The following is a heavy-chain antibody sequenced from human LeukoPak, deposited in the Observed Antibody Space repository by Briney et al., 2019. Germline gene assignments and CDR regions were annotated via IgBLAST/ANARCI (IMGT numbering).Heavy chain of an antibody. CDR3: TRHKGESTYFYYYGMDV. V-gene: IGHV3-73*01. CDR1: GLTSSSYW. CDR2: VRSRGYNHAT. D-gene: IGHD1-26*01. J-gene: IGHJ6*02. Sequence: GGSLRLSCAASGLTSSSYWMTWVRQAPGKGLEWVGRVRSRGYNHATEYAASVKGRFTISRDDSKNTAYLQMNSLKIEDTAVYYCTRHKGESTYFYYYGMDVWGQGTTVTVSS.